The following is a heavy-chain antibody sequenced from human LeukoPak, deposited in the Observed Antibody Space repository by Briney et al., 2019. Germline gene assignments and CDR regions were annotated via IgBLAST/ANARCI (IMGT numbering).Heavy chain of an antibody. V-gene: IGHV3-23*01. Sequence: GGSLRLSCTASGFTFSDYAMSWVRQAPGKGLEWVSAISGSGGSTYYADSVKGRFTISRDNSKNTLYLQMNSLRAEDTAVYYCAKDLSWFGEYMDVWGQGTTVTVSS. J-gene: IGHJ6*02. D-gene: IGHD3-10*01. CDR1: GFTFSDYA. CDR3: AKDLSWFGEYMDV. CDR2: ISGSGGST.